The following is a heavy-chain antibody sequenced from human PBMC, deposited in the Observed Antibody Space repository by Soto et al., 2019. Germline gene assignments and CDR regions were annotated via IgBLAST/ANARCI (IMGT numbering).Heavy chain of an antibody. CDR2: IYYSGST. Sequence: PSETLSLTCTVSGGSVSGGSYFWSWVRQPPGKGLEWIGYIYYSGSTNYNPSLKSRVTISVDTSKNQFSLKLSSVTAADTAVYYCARVLFGRGNWFDPWGQGTLVTVSS. CDR1: GGSVSGGSYF. V-gene: IGHV4-61*01. J-gene: IGHJ5*02. CDR3: ARVLFGRGNWFDP. D-gene: IGHD3-3*01.